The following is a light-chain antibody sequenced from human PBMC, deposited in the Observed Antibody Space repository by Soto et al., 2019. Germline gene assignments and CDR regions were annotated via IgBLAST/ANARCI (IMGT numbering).Light chain of an antibody. CDR1: QSISSL. V-gene: IGKV1-39*01. J-gene: IGKJ5*01. CDR2: AAS. Sequence: DIQMTQSPSTLSASVGDRVTITFLASQSISSLLAWYQQKPGKAPKLLIYAASSLQSGVPSRFSGSGSGTDFTLTISSLQPEDFATYYCQQSYSTPITFGQGTRLEIK. CDR3: QQSYSTPIT.